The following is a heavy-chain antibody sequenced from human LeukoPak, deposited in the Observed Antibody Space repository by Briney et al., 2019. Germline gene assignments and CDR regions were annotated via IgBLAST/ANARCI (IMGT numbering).Heavy chain of an antibody. V-gene: IGHV1-18*01. J-gene: IGHJ5*02. CDR1: GYTFTSYG. D-gene: IGHD6-19*01. CDR2: ISAYNGNT. CDR3: ARPIAVAGTGWFDP. Sequence: GASVKVSCKASGYTFTSYGISWVRQAPGQGLEWMGWISAYNGNTNYAQKLQGRVTMTTDTSTSTAYVELRSLRSDDTAVYYCARPIAVAGTGWFDPWGQGTLVTVSS.